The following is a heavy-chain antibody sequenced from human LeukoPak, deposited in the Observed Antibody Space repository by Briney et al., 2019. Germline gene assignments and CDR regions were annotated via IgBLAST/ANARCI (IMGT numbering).Heavy chain of an antibody. J-gene: IGHJ4*02. D-gene: IGHD6-13*01. CDR1: GFTFSTYA. V-gene: IGHV3-23*01. CDR2: ISGSGGST. CDR3: AKMYSSSWSVDY. Sequence: GGSLRLSCAASGFTFSTYAMSWVRQAPGKGLEWVSAISGSGGSTYHADSVKGRFTISRDNSKNTLYLQMNSLRAEDTAVYYCAKMYSSSWSVDYWGQGTLVTVSS.